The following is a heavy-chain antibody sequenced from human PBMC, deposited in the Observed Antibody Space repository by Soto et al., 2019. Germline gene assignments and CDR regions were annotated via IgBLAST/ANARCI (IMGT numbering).Heavy chain of an antibody. Sequence: GGSLRLSCAASGFTFNNAWMSWVRQVPGKGLEWVSGINWNSGSIGYGDSVKGRFAISRDNAKNSLHMQMNSLSAEDTAFYYCVKDESINWYSGHFRHWGQGTLVTVSS. CDR1: GFTFNNAW. D-gene: IGHD6-13*01. CDR2: INWNSGSI. V-gene: IGHV3-9*01. CDR3: VKDESINWYSGHFRH. J-gene: IGHJ1*01.